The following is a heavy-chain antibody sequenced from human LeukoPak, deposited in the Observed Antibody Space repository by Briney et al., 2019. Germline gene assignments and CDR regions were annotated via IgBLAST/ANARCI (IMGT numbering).Heavy chain of an antibody. D-gene: IGHD4-23*01. Sequence: GGSLRLSCAASGFTFSSYWMNWVRQAPGKGLVWVSRIASDGSSTTYADSLKGRFSISRDNAKNTLYLQMNSLRVEDTAVYYCARGRPHGNDYWGQGTLVTVSS. J-gene: IGHJ4*02. CDR2: IASDGSST. CDR1: GFTFSSYW. V-gene: IGHV3-74*01. CDR3: ARGRPHGNDY.